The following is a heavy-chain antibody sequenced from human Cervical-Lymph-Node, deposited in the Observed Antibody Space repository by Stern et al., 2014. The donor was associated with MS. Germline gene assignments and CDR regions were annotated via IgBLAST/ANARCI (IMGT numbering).Heavy chain of an antibody. CDR2: IAFAVAKT. CDR1: GFAFSTYG. D-gene: IGHD6-19*01. J-gene: IGHJ4*02. Sequence: VQLVESGGGVVQPGRSLRLSCSPSGFAFSTYGLHLVRQAPGKGLDWVALIAFAVAKTYYADAVKGGFTIARDNPKNTLYLQMKSLRGEDTAVYYCARGSDWYPLDYWGQGTLVTVSS. V-gene: IGHV3-30*03. CDR3: ARGSDWYPLDY.